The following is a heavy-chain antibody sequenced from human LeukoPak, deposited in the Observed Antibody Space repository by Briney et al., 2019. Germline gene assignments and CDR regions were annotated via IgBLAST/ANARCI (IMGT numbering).Heavy chain of an antibody. Sequence: ASVKVSCKASGGTFSSYAISWVRQCPGQGLEWMGIITPSGGSTNYAQKFQGRVTMTRDTSTSTVYMELSSLRSEDTAVYYCARVTYSSGSNYFDYWGQGTLVTVSS. J-gene: IGHJ4*02. CDR2: ITPSGGST. CDR3: ARVTYSSGSNYFDY. CDR1: GGTFSSYA. V-gene: IGHV1-46*01. D-gene: IGHD6-19*01.